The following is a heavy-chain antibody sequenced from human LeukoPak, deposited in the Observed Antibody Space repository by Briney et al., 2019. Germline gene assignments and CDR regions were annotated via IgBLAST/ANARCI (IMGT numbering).Heavy chain of an antibody. CDR1: GFTFSSYA. V-gene: IGHV3-30*04. CDR2: ISYDGSNK. J-gene: IGHJ4*02. D-gene: IGHD6-19*01. Sequence: PGGSLRLSCAASGFTFSSYAMHWVRQAPGKGLEWVAVISYDGSNKYYADSVKGRFTISRDNSKNTLYLQMNSLRAEDTAVYYCAKQTFSSGWIGEDFDYWGQGTLVTVSS. CDR3: AKQTFSSGWIGEDFDY.